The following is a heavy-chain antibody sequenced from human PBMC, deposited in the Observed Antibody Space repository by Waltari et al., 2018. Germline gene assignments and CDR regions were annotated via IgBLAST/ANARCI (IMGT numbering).Heavy chain of an antibody. CDR2: ISSDGRVA. V-gene: IGHV3-74*01. CDR3: ASHAMDV. CDR1: GFAFSSYL. J-gene: IGHJ6*02. Sequence: QLVESGGSLVQPGESLRLSCAATGFAFSSYLMHWVRQIPGKGLVWRSRISSDGRVASYADSVQGRFTISRDNDKNTLYLQMNSLRVDDTATYHCASHAMDVWGQGTTVTVS.